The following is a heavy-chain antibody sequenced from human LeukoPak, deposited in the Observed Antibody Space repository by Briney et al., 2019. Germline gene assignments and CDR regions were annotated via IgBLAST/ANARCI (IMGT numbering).Heavy chain of an antibody. V-gene: IGHV3-23*01. CDR3: AKGPPPVGVTYYFDY. CDR2: IASDPTYT. CDR1: GFTFTSHA. J-gene: IGHJ4*02. D-gene: IGHD1-26*01. Sequence: PGGSLRLSCAASGFTFTSHALTWVRQAPGKGPEWVSSIASDPTYTYYADSVKGRFTISRDDSKNTVYLQMTGLRVEDTAVYYCAKGPPPVGVTYYFDYWGQGTLVTVSS.